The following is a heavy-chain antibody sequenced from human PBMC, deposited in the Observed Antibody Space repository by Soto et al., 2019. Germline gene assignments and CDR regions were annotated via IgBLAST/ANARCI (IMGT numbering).Heavy chain of an antibody. CDR2: ISPDGTNT. Sequence: QTGGSLRLSCAASGSTFNNYWMHWVRQAPGKGLVWVSRISPDGTNTTYAGSVKGRFSISRDNAKNTLYLQMNSLRAEDTAVYYCARVSRGDSVNFDYWGQGTLVTVSS. CDR3: ARVSRGDSVNFDY. CDR1: GSTFNNYW. V-gene: IGHV3-74*01. D-gene: IGHD4-17*01. J-gene: IGHJ4*02.